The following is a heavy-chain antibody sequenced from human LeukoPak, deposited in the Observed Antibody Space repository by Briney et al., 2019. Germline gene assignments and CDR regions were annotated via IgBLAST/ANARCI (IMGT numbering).Heavy chain of an antibody. J-gene: IGHJ4*02. D-gene: IGHD3-3*01. Sequence: GGSLRLSCAASGFTFSSYAMSWVRQAPGKGLEWVSAISGSGGSTYYADSVKGRFTISRDNSKNTLYLQMNSLRAGDTAVYYCAKGRNSIFGVVISSHWGQGTLVTASS. CDR3: AKGRNSIFGVVISSH. CDR1: GFTFSSYA. CDR2: ISGSGGST. V-gene: IGHV3-23*01.